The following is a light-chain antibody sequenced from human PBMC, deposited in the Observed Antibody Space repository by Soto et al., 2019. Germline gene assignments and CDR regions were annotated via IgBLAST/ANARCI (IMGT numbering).Light chain of an antibody. CDR2: WAS. Sequence: DIVMTQSPDSLAVSLGERATINCKSSQSVLYSSNNKNYLAWYQQKPGQHPKQLIYWASTRESGVPVRFSGSGSGKDFNLTISILQAEDVSVYYCQQYYTTPYTFGQGTSLEIK. CDR3: QQYYTTPYT. V-gene: IGKV4-1*01. J-gene: IGKJ2*01. CDR1: QSVLYSSNNKNY.